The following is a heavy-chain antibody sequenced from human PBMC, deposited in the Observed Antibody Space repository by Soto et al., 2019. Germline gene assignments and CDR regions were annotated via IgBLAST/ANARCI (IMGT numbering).Heavy chain of an antibody. D-gene: IGHD3-9*01. CDR1: GYTFNTYG. J-gene: IGHJ4*02. CDR3: ARCNWLTVTSTSGFDY. Sequence: QVQLVQSGAEVKKPGATVKVSCKASGYTFNTYGLSWVRQAPGQGLEWMGWISTNNGNTVYAQNLQGRITMTTDTSTSTAYMELRSLRSDDTAVFSWARCNWLTVTSTSGFDYWGQGTLVTVSS. V-gene: IGHV1-18*01. CDR2: ISTNNGNT.